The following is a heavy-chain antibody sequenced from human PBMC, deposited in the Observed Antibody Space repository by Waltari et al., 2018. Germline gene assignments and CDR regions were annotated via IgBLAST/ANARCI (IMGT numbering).Heavy chain of an antibody. Sequence: EVQLVESGGGLVKPGGSLRLSCAASGFTFSSYSMNWVRQAPGKGLEGVSSISSSSSYIYYADSVKGRLTISRDNAKNALYLQMNSLRAEDTAVYYCARVIPRAAAVDYWGQGTLVTVSS. V-gene: IGHV3-21*01. CDR3: ARVIPRAAAVDY. CDR2: ISSSSSYI. J-gene: IGHJ4*02. CDR1: GFTFSSYS. D-gene: IGHD6-13*01.